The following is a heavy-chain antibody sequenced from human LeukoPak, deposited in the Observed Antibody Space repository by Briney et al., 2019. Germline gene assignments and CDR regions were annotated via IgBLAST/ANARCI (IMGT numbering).Heavy chain of an antibody. J-gene: IGHJ4*02. V-gene: IGHV4-59*11. Sequence: SETLSLTCAVSGGSIKGHYWSWIRQPPGKGLEWIGYVFNGGITSYNPSLKSRVTMSVDTSRDQFSLRLSSVTAADTAIYYCASRPADSTWYGVFDYWSQGTLVTVSS. CDR3: ASRPADSTWYGVFDY. CDR1: GGSIKGHY. D-gene: IGHD6-13*01. CDR2: VFNGGIT.